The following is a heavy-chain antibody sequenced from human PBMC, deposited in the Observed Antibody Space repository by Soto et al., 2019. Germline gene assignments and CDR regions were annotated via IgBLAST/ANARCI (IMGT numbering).Heavy chain of an antibody. CDR1: GFSLSTSGMC. V-gene: IGHV2-70*11. CDR2: IDWDDDK. CDR3: ARLEYSSSDYYYYYGMDV. J-gene: IGHJ6*02. D-gene: IGHD6-6*01. Sequence: SGPTLVNPTQTLTLTCTFSGFSLSTSGMCVSWIRQPPGKALEWLARIDWDDDKYYSTSLKTRLTISKDTSKNQVVLTMTNMDPVDTATYYCARLEYSSSDYYYYYGMDVWGQGTTVTVSS.